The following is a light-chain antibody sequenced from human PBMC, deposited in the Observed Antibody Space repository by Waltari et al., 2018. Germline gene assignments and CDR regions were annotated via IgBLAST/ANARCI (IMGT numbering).Light chain of an antibody. CDR1: QGVSSSY. CDR3: QQYGSSLFT. Sequence: EIVFTPSPGTLSLSPGDRATLSCRASQGVSSSYLAWYQQKPGQAPRPLIYGISVRATGIPDRFSGRGSGTDFSLTINRLEPEYSAVYYCQQYGSSLFTFGPGTKVEIK. V-gene: IGKV3-20*01. CDR2: GIS. J-gene: IGKJ3*01.